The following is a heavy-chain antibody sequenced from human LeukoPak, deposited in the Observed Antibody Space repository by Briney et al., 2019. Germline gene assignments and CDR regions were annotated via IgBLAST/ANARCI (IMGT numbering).Heavy chain of an antibody. J-gene: IGHJ6*03. D-gene: IGHD6-13*01. Sequence: GGSLRLSCGVSGFTFRSYAMSWVRQAPGKGLEWVSAISGSGGSTYYADSVKGRFTISRDNSKNTLYLQMNSLRAEDTAVYYCAKEYSSSWLYYYYYYMDVWGKGTTVTISS. CDR2: ISGSGGST. CDR1: GFTFRSYA. V-gene: IGHV3-23*01. CDR3: AKEYSSSWLYYYYYYMDV.